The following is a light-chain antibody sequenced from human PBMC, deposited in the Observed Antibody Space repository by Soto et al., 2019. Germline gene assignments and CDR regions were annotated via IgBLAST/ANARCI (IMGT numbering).Light chain of an antibody. CDR2: EVR. Sequence: QSVLTQPASVSGSPGQSITISCTGTSSDVGGHNYVSWYQQHPGKAPKLLIYEVRVRPSGVSIRFSGSKSANTASLTITGLQAEDEGDYYCQSYDSTLSARYVFGTGTKLTVL. V-gene: IGLV2-14*01. J-gene: IGLJ1*01. CDR1: SSDVGGHNY. CDR3: QSYDSTLSARYV.